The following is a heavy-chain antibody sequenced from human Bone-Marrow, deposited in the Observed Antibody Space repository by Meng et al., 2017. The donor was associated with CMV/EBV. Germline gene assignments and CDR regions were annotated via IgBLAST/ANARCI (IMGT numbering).Heavy chain of an antibody. CDR2: IYTSGGT. CDR3: ARKIKDDYKGGYYFDY. V-gene: IGHV4-4*07. J-gene: IGHJ4*02. Sequence: GSLRLSCTVSGGSISSYYWSWIRQPAGKRLEWIGRIYTSGGTNYNPSLKSRVTMSVDTSKNQFSLKLSSVTAADTAVYYCARKIKDDYKGGYYFDYWGQGTLVTVSS. D-gene: IGHD4/OR15-4a*01. CDR1: GGSISSYY.